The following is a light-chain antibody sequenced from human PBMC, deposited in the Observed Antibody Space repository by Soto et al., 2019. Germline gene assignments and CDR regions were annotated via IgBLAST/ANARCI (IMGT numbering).Light chain of an antibody. CDR2: GAS. Sequence: EIGLTQSPGTLSLYTGERATLSCRASQSVRSSSLAWYQQKPGQAPRLLIYGASSRATGIPDRFSGSGSGTDFTLTISRLEPEDFATYYCPQLNSYPITFGQVGLLAIK. CDR1: QSVRSSS. V-gene: IGKV3-20*01. CDR3: PQLNSYPIT. J-gene: IGKJ5*01.